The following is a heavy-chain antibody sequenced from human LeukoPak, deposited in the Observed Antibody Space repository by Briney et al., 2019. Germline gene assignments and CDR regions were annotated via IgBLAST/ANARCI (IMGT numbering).Heavy chain of an antibody. CDR2: IYYSGST. CDR1: GGSISSSSYY. D-gene: IGHD1-26*01. V-gene: IGHV4-39*07. Sequence: KPSETLSLTCTVSGGSISSSSYYWGWIRQPPGKGLEWIGSIYYSGSTYYNPSLKSRVTISVDTSKNQFSLKLSSVTAADTAVYYCARGVGAIAYYFDYWGQGTLVTVSS. CDR3: ARGVGAIAYYFDY. J-gene: IGHJ4*02.